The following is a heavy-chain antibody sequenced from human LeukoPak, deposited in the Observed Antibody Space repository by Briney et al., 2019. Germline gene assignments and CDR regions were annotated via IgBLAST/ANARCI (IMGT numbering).Heavy chain of an antibody. V-gene: IGHV3-23*01. CDR1: GFTFGSYA. CDR2: ISPSGDRT. Sequence: GGSLILSCAASGFTFGSYAMSWVRQAPGKGLEWVSFISPSGDRTSNADSVEGRFTISRDNPRNTLYLQMNSLRDEDTAVYYCAIMHGYYDGSGYWVQWGQGTLVTVSS. D-gene: IGHD3-22*01. CDR3: AIMHGYYDGSGYWVQ. J-gene: IGHJ4*02.